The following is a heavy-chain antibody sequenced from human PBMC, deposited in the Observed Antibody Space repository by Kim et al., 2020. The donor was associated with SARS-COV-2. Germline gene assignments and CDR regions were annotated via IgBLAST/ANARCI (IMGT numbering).Heavy chain of an antibody. CDR2: INHSGST. Sequence: SETLSLTCAVYGGSFSGYYWSWIRQPPGKGLEWIGEINHSGSTNYNPSLKSRVTISVDTSKNQFSLKLSSVTAADTAVYYCARGVSRSAVGGYWGQGTLV. D-gene: IGHD3-3*01. CDR1: GGSFSGYY. J-gene: IGHJ4*02. CDR3: ARGVSRSAVGGY. V-gene: IGHV4-34*01.